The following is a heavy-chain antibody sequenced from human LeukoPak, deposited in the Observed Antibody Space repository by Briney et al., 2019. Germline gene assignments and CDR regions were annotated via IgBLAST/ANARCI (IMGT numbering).Heavy chain of an antibody. CDR2: INGDGSTT. Sequence: GGSLRLSCAASGFTFSSYWMHWVRQAPGKGLVWVSRINGDGSTTTYAGSVKGRITISRDNAKNTLYLQMNSLRAEDTAVYYCARAVAGTNALDIWGQGTLVTVSS. J-gene: IGHJ3*02. V-gene: IGHV3-74*01. D-gene: IGHD6-19*01. CDR1: GFTFSSYW. CDR3: ARAVAGTNALDI.